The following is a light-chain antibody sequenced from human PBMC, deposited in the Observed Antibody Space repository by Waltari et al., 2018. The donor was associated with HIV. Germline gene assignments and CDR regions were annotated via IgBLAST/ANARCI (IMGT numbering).Light chain of an antibody. J-gene: IGLJ2*01. CDR3: QSADNTGTSVV. CDR1: ALAKQH. Sequence: SYELTQPPSVSVSPGQTARITCSADALAKQHTYWYQQKPGQAPVVVIYKDNQRPAGIPERFSGSSSGTIVTLTISGVQAEDEAVYYCQSADNTGTSVVFGGETKLTVL. CDR2: KDN. V-gene: IGLV3-25*03.